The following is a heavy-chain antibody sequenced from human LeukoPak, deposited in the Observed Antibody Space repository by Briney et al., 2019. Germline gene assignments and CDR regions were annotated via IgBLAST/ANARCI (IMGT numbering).Heavy chain of an antibody. CDR2: FNPNSGDT. J-gene: IGHJ5*02. Sequence: GASVKVSCKPSGYTFTTYYIHWVRQAPGQGLEWMGWFNPNSGDTNYAQKFQGRVTMTRNTSIRTAYMELSSLRSEDTAVYYCARVPSGGDKFDPWGQGTLVTVSS. V-gene: IGHV1-8*02. CDR1: GYTFTTYY. CDR3: ARVPSGGDKFDP. D-gene: IGHD6-25*01.